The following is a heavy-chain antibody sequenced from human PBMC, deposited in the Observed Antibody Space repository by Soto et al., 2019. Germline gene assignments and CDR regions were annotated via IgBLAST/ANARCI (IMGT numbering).Heavy chain of an antibody. V-gene: IGHV5-51*01. CDR1: GYSFTSYW. Sequence: ESLKISCKGSGYSFTSYWIGWVRQMPGKGLEWMGIIYPGDSDTRYSPSFQGQVTISADKSISTAYLQWSSLKASDTAMYYCARSSTMVRGVIKSYNWFDPWGQGTLVTVSS. D-gene: IGHD3-10*01. J-gene: IGHJ5*02. CDR3: ARSSTMVRGVIKSYNWFDP. CDR2: IYPGDSDT.